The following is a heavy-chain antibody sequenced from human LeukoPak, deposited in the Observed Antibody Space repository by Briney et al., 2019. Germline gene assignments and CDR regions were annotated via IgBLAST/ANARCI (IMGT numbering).Heavy chain of an antibody. Sequence: PSETLSLTCSVSGGSIITYYWSWIRQPAGQGLEWIGRIYTSGTTNYNPSLKSRVTMSVDTSKNQFSLKLSSVTAADTAVYYCARKGSHPYNWFDSWGQGILVTVSS. V-gene: IGHV4-4*07. CDR1: GGSIITYY. CDR2: IYTSGTT. D-gene: IGHD3-10*01. J-gene: IGHJ5*01. CDR3: ARKGSHPYNWFDS.